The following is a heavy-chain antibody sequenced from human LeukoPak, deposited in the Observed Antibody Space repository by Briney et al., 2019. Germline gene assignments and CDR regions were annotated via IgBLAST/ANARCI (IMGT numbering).Heavy chain of an antibody. Sequence: PWETLSLTCAVYGGSFSGYYWSWIRQPPGKGLEWIGEINHSGSTNYNPSLKSRVTISVDTSKNQFSLKLSSVTAADTAVYYCGGGVRVLPAANFASWGQGPLVPVSS. D-gene: IGHD2-2*01. V-gene: IGHV4-34*01. CDR3: GGGVRVLPAANFAS. CDR2: INHSGST. CDR1: GGSFSGYY. J-gene: IGHJ4*02.